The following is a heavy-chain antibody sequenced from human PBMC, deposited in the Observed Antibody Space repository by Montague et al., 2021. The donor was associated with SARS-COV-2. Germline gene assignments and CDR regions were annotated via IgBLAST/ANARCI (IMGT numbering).Heavy chain of an antibody. D-gene: IGHD3-3*01. CDR2: INDRGST. CDR3: ARGQVTMCGVLIMLPAAGAVDV. J-gene: IGHJ3*01. V-gene: IGHV4-34*01. CDR1: GGSFSGYY. Sequence: SETLSLTCAVYGGSFSGYYWTWIRQPPGKGLEWVGEINDRGSTNYNPSFESRLTMSVDTSKNQFSLRLKSVSAADTAVYYCARGQVTMCGVLIMLPAAGAVDVWGQGTTVTVSS.